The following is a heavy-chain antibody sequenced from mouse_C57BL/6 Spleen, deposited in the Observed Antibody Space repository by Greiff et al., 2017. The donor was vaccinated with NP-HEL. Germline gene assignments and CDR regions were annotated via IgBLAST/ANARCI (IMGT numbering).Heavy chain of an antibody. D-gene: IGHD2-3*01. CDR2: ISDGGSYT. J-gene: IGHJ4*01. V-gene: IGHV5-4*01. Sequence: EVMLVESGGGLVKPGGSLKLSCAASGFTFSSYAMSWVRQTPEKRLEWVATISDGGSYTYYPDNVKGRFTISRDNAKNNLYLQMSHLKSEDTAMYYCARDDGYPLYAMDYWGQGTSVTVSS. CDR3: ARDDGYPLYAMDY. CDR1: GFTFSSYA.